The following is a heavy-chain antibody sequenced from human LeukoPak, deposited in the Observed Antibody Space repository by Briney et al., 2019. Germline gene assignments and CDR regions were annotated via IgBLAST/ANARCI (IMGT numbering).Heavy chain of an antibody. CDR1: GFTFSGSA. CDR2: IRSKANSYAT. CDR3: TSLRAYYYDSSGSEDAFDI. Sequence: GGSLRLSCAASGFTFSGSAMHWVRQASGKGLEWVGRIRSKANSYATAYAASVKGRFTISRDDSKNTAYLQMNSLKTEDTAVYYCTSLRAYYYDSSGSEDAFDIWGQGTMVTVSS. D-gene: IGHD3-22*01. J-gene: IGHJ3*02. V-gene: IGHV3-73*01.